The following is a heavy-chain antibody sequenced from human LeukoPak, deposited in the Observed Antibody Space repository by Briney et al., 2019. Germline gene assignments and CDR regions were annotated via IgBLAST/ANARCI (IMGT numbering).Heavy chain of an antibody. V-gene: IGHV3-74*01. D-gene: IGHD3-22*01. J-gene: IGHJ4*02. Sequence: PGGSLRLSCAASGFTFSGYSMHWARQGSRKGLVWVSGIYGDGSVAAYADSVKGRFTISRDNAKNTVYLEMNSLRAEDTAVFYCGRGHYGPDYWGQGTLVTVSS. CDR1: GFTFSGYS. CDR3: GRGHYGPDY. CDR2: IYGDGSVA.